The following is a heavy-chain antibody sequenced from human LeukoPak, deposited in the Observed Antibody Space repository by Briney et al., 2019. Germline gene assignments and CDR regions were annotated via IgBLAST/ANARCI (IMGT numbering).Heavy chain of an antibody. D-gene: IGHD2-21*02. CDR2: ISGGDETT. V-gene: IGHV3-48*03. CDR3: ARAVTVVTRGGLVFDY. J-gene: IGHJ4*02. CDR1: EFTFSSYE. Sequence: GGSLRLSCSASEFTFSSYEMNWVRQAPGKGLEWLSYISGGDETTLYADSVKGRFTISRDNAKNSLFLQMNSLRDEDTSVYYCARAVTVVTRGGLVFDYWGQGTLVTVSS.